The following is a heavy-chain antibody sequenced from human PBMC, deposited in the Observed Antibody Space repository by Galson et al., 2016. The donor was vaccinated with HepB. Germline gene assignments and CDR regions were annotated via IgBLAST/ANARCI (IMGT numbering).Heavy chain of an antibody. Sequence: SVKVSCKASGYTFTTSGISWVRQAPGQGLEWMGWISTYSGNTKYAQKFQGRVTITTDTSASTAYMELSSLRSEDTALYYCASWRGTKGDWSGPLDYWGQGSLVTVSS. CDR1: GYTFTTSG. CDR2: ISTYSGNT. J-gene: IGHJ4*02. D-gene: IGHD3-9*01. V-gene: IGHV1-18*01. CDR3: ASWRGTKGDWSGPLDY.